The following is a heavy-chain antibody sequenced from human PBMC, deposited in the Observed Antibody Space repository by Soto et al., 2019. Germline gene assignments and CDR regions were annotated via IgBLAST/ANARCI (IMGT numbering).Heavy chain of an antibody. J-gene: IGHJ4*02. CDR3: ARDLITMVRGVPAY. Sequence: GGSLRLSCAASGFTFSSYGMHWVRQAPGMGLVWVAVIWYDGSNIYYADSVKGRFTISRDNSKNSLYLQMNSLRAEDTAVYYCARDLITMVRGVPAYWGQGTLVTVSS. CDR1: GFTFSSYG. CDR2: IWYDGSNI. D-gene: IGHD3-10*01. V-gene: IGHV3-33*01.